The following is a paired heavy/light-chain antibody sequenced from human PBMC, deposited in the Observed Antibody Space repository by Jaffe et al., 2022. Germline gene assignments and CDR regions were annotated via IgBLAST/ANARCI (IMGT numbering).Light chain of an antibody. Sequence: SYELTQPPSVSVSPGQTASITCSGDKLGDRYACWYQQKPGQSPVLVIYQNNKRPSGIPERFSGSNSGNTATLTISGTQAMDEADYYCQAWDSSTVVFGGGTKLTVL. V-gene: IGLV3-1*01. CDR2: QNN. J-gene: IGLJ2*01. CDR1: KLGDRY. CDR3: QAWDSSTVV.
Heavy chain of an antibody. J-gene: IGHJ4*02. CDR2: IRSKAYGGTT. Sequence: EVQLVESGGGLVQPGRSLRLSCKGPGFTFGDYAMSWVRQAPGKGLEWVGFIRSKAYGGTTEYAASVKGRLTMSRDDSKSIAYLQMNSLKTEDTAVYYCTRVRITMVRGVIIGAYFDYWGQGTLVTVSS. D-gene: IGHD3-10*01. CDR1: GFTFGDYA. V-gene: IGHV3-49*04. CDR3: TRVRITMVRGVIIGAYFDY.